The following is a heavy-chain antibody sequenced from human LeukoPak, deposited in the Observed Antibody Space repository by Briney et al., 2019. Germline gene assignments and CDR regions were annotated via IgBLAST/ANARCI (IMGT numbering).Heavy chain of an antibody. Sequence: KTGGSLRLSCAASGFIFSNAWMAWVRQAPGKGLEWVGRIKSKTDGGTTNYAAPVKGRFTISRDDSKNTLYLQMNSLKTEDTAVYFCATSGGWTGTFDYWGQGTLVTVSS. J-gene: IGHJ4*02. D-gene: IGHD6-19*01. CDR1: GFIFSNAW. V-gene: IGHV3-15*01. CDR2: IKSKTDGGTT. CDR3: ATSGGWTGTFDY.